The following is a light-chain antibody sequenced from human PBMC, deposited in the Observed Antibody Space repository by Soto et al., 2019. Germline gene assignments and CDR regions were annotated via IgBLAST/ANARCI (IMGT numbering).Light chain of an antibody. CDR2: GAS. Sequence: IVMTQSPAPLSVSPGERATLSCRASQSVSSNLAWYQQKPGQAPRLLIYGASTRATGIPARFSGSGSGTEFTLTISSLQSEDFAVYYCQQYNNWPRTFGQGTKV. CDR3: QQYNNWPRT. CDR1: QSVSSN. V-gene: IGKV3-15*01. J-gene: IGKJ1*01.